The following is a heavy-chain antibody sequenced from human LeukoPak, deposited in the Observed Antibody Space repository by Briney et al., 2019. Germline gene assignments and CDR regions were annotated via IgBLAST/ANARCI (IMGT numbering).Heavy chain of an antibody. CDR3: AREVDGPPSPRFDY. CDR2: ISSSGSII. V-gene: IGHV3-11*04. Sequence: PGGSLRLSCAASGFTLSDNYMSWIRQAPGKGLEWVSYISSSGSIIYYADSVKGRFTISRDNAKNSLYLQMNSLRAEDTAVYYCAREVDGPPSPRFDYWGQGTLVTVSS. J-gene: IGHJ4*02. CDR1: GFTLSDNY. D-gene: IGHD2-15*01.